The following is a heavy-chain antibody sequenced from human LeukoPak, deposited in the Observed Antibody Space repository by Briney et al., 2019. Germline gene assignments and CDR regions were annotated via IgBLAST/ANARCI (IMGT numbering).Heavy chain of an antibody. D-gene: IGHD6-19*01. CDR2: INHSGST. CDR1: GGSFSGYY. Sequence: SETLSLTCAVYGGSFSGYYWSWIRQPSGKGLEWIGEINHSGSTNYNPSLKSRVTISVDTSKNQFSLKLSSVTAADTAVYYCARGYSGWYIRWFDPWGQGTLVTVSS. J-gene: IGHJ5*02. V-gene: IGHV4-34*01. CDR3: ARGYSGWYIRWFDP.